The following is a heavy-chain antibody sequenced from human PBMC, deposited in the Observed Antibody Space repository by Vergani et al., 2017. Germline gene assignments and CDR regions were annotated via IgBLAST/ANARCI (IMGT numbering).Heavy chain of an antibody. J-gene: IGHJ5*02. CDR3: ARGETRTNWLDP. CDR1: GVSVSSTAFY. D-gene: IGHD1-26*01. Sequence: QVQLQESGPGLVKPSQTLSLTCSVSGVSVSSTAFYWNWIRQPAGKGLEWIGRIYGSGNTNYNPSLGSRVTISRDTSKNQFSLKVRSVTAADAAVYYCARGETRTNWLDPWGQGTQVIVSS. V-gene: IGHV4-61*02. CDR2: IYGSGNT.